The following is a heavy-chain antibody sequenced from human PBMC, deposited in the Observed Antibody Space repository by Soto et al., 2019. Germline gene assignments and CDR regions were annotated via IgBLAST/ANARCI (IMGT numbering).Heavy chain of an antibody. CDR2: IKRDGSEK. CDR3: AKDGQGPFDY. V-gene: IGHV3-7*05. J-gene: IGHJ4*02. CDR1: GFNFDSYW. Sequence: GGSLRLSCAASGFNFDSYWMNWVRQAPGKGLEWVANIKRDGSEKNYVDSVKGRFTISRDNSRNSLYLQLNSLRAEDTAMYYCAKDGQGPFDYWGQGTPVTVSS.